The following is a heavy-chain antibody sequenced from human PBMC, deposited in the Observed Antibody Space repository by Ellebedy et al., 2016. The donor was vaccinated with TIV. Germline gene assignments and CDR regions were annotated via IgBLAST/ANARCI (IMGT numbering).Heavy chain of an antibody. Sequence: GGSLRLSCAASGFTFSSYAMSWVRQAPGKGLEWVSIISGSGTNTYYADSVKGRFTISRDNSKNTLYLQMNSLRAEDTAVYYCAKYRGESAYYHGLDVWGQGTTVTVSS. D-gene: IGHD3-10*01. CDR3: AKYRGESAYYHGLDV. J-gene: IGHJ6*02. CDR1: GFTFSSYA. V-gene: IGHV3-23*01. CDR2: ISGSGTNT.